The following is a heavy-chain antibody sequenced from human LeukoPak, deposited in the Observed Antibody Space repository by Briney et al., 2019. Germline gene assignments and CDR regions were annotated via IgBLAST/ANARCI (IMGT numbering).Heavy chain of an antibody. V-gene: IGHV3-33*01. Sequence: GTSLRLSCAASGFTFRNFGMHWVRLAPGKGLEWVAVIWYDGSNKYYADSVKGRFTISRENSKNTLYLQINSLRVEDTAVYYCARDLRSARYDYWGQGTPVIVSP. CDR1: GFTFRNFG. J-gene: IGHJ4*02. CDR3: ARDLRSARYDY. CDR2: IWYDGSNK. D-gene: IGHD3-9*01.